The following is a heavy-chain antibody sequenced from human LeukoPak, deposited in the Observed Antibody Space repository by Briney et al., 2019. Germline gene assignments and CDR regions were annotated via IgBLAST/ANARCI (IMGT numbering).Heavy chain of an antibody. CDR2: IYYSGST. V-gene: IGHV4-39*01. Sequence: SETLSLTCTVSGGSISISSYYWGWIRQPPGKGLEWIGSIYYSGSTYYNPSLKSRVTISVDTSKNQFSLKLSSVTAADTAVYYCAKFYGDYDVGTFDIWGQGTMVTVSS. CDR1: GGSISISSYY. J-gene: IGHJ3*02. CDR3: AKFYGDYDVGTFDI. D-gene: IGHD4-17*01.